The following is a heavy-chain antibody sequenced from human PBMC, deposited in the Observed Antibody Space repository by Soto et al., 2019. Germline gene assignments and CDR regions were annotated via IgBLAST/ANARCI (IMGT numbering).Heavy chain of an antibody. Sequence: SETLSLTCTVSGGSISSSSYYWGWIRQPPGKGLEWIGSIYYSGSTYYNPSLKSRVTISVDTSKNQFSLKLSSVTAADTAVYYCARLLVQLVRYYYYYMDVCGKGTTVTVSS. CDR1: GGSISSSSYY. CDR2: IYYSGST. J-gene: IGHJ6*03. CDR3: ARLLVQLVRYYYYYMDV. D-gene: IGHD6-6*01. V-gene: IGHV4-39*01.